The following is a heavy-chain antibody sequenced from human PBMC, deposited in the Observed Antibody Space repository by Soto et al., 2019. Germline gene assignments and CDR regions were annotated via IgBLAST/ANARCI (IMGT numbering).Heavy chain of an antibody. J-gene: IGHJ6*02. CDR2: ISYDGSNK. V-gene: IGHV3-30*18. CDR1: GFTFSSYG. CDR3: AKDQRVLPAARYYYYYGMDV. D-gene: IGHD2-2*01. Sequence: QVQLVESGGGVVQPGRSLRLSCAASGFTFSSYGMHWVRQAPGKGLEWVAVISYDGSNKYYADSVKGRFTISRDNSKNTLYLQMNSVIAEDTAVYYCAKDQRVLPAARYYYYYGMDVWGQGTTVTVSS.